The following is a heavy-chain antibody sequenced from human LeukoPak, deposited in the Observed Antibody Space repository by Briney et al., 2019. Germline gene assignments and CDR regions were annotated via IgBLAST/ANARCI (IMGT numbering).Heavy chain of an antibody. J-gene: IGHJ4*02. Sequence: GGSLRLSCAASGFTFSSYWMSWVRQAPGKGLEWVANIKQDGSEKYYVDSVKGRFTISRDNSKNTLYLQMNSLRAEDTAVYYCAKVDPPSYYDFWSGYFFDYWGQGTLVTVSS. V-gene: IGHV3-7*03. CDR2: IKQDGSEK. CDR3: AKVDPPSYYDFWSGYFFDY. D-gene: IGHD3-3*01. CDR1: GFTFSSYW.